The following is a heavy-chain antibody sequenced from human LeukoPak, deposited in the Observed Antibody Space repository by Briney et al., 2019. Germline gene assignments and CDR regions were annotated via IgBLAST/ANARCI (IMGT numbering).Heavy chain of an antibody. CDR3: ARIGDGYNKLFDY. J-gene: IGHJ4*02. Sequence: GESLKISCKGSGYSFTSYWIGWVRQIPGKGLEWRGIIYPGDSDTRYSPSFQGQVTISADKSISTAYLQWSSLKASDTAMYYCARIGDGYNKLFDYWGQGTLVTVSS. CDR1: GYSFTSYW. D-gene: IGHD5-24*01. V-gene: IGHV5-51*01. CDR2: IYPGDSDT.